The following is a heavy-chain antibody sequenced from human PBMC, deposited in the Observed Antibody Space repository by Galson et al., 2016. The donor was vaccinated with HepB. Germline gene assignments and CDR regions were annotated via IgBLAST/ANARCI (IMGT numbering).Heavy chain of an antibody. CDR1: GFTFRNYA. V-gene: IGHV3-30*04. CDR2: ISFNGTNK. Sequence: SLRLSCAASGFTFRNYAMRWVRQAPGKGLECVAAISFNGTNKDYADPVKGRFTISRDNSKNMLYLQMNSLRADDTAVYYCEKFDVWGQGTLVTVSS. J-gene: IGHJ3*01. CDR3: EKFDV.